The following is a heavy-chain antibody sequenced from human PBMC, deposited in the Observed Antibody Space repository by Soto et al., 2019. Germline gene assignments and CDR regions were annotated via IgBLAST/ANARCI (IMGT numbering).Heavy chain of an antibody. CDR2: IYYSGST. J-gene: IGHJ6*02. V-gene: IGHV4-31*03. CDR3: ARARAIFGVVIQPLYYYYGMDV. CDR1: GGSISSGGYY. Sequence: HVQLQESGPGLVKPSQTLSLTCTVSGGSISSGGYYWSWIRQHPGKGLEWIGYIYYSGSTYYNPSLKSRVTISVDTSKNQFSLKLSSVTAADTAVYYCARARAIFGVVIQPLYYYYGMDVWGQGTTVTVSS. D-gene: IGHD3-3*01.